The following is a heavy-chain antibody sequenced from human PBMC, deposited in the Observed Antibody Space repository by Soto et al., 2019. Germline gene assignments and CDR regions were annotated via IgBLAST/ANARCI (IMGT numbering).Heavy chain of an antibody. CDR3: ARDLRGDFRYYGMDV. D-gene: IGHD3-3*01. Sequence: ASVKVSCQASGYSFTNYVITWVRQAPGQGFEWMGWISAYNGAANYAQKFQGRVTITADESTSTAYMELSSLRSEDTAVYYCARDLRGDFRYYGMDVWGQGTTVTVSS. CDR2: ISAYNGAA. CDR1: GYSFTNYV. J-gene: IGHJ6*02. V-gene: IGHV1-18*01.